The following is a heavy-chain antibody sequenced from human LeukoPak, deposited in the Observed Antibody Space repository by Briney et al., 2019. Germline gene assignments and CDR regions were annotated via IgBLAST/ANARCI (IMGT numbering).Heavy chain of an antibody. D-gene: IGHD6-19*01. J-gene: IGHJ3*02. CDR1: GFPFDDYA. V-gene: IGHV3-9*01. Sequence: GRSLRLSCAASGFPFDDYAMHWVRQPPGKGLEWVSSITWDSGSIGYADSVMGRFTISRDNAKNSLHLQMNSLRPEDTALYYCAKVSSGYERDAFDIWGQGTMVTVSS. CDR3: AKVSSGYERDAFDI. CDR2: ITWDSGSI.